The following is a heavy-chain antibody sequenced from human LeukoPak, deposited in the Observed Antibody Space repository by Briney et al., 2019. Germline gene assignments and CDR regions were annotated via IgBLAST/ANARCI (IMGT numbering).Heavy chain of an antibody. Sequence: SETLSLTCTVSGGSISSYYRSWIRQPPGKGLEWMGYIYYSGSTNYNPSLKSRVTISVDTSKNQFSLNLSSVIAADTAVYYCVRALDYGGKVDYWGQGTLVTVCS. CDR2: IYYSGST. J-gene: IGHJ4*02. V-gene: IGHV4-59*01. CDR1: GGSISSYY. D-gene: IGHD4-23*01. CDR3: VRALDYGGKVDY.